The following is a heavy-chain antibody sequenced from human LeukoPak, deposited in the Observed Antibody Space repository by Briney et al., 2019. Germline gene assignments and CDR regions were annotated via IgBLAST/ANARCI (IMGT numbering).Heavy chain of an antibody. CDR3: ARGWAARVAFDI. V-gene: IGHV3-48*03. CDR2: ISSSGSTI. CDR1: GFTFSSYG. J-gene: IGHJ3*02. D-gene: IGHD2-15*01. Sequence: PGGSLRLSCAASGFTFSSYGMNWVRQAPGKGLEWVSYISSSGSTIYYADSVKGRFTISRDNAKNSLYLQMNSLRAEDTAVYYCARGWAARVAFDIWGQGTMVTVSS.